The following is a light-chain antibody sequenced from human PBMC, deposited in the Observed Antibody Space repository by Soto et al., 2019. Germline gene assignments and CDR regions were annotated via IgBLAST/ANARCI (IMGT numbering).Light chain of an antibody. V-gene: IGKV1-39*01. J-gene: IGKJ3*01. CDR3: QQSYSIPHT. Sequence: DIQMTQSPSSLSASVGDRVTITCRASQTITSYLRWYQQKPGKAPKLLIYAASSLQSGVPSRLSGSEPGTDFTLTISSLQPEDFATYYCQQSYSIPHTFGPGTKVDIK. CDR1: QTITSY. CDR2: AAS.